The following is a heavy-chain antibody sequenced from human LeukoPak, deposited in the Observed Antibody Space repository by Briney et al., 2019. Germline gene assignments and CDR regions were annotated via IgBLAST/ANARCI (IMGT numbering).Heavy chain of an antibody. J-gene: IGHJ3*02. V-gene: IGHV4-59*04. CDR3: AVAGSGFDAFDI. CDR1: GGSISSSH. D-gene: IGHD3-3*01. Sequence: SETLSLTCTVSGGSISSSHWSWIRQPPGKGLEWIGYIYHSGSTYYNPSLKSRVTISVDRSKNQFSLKLSSVTAADTAVYYCAVAGSGFDAFDIWGQGTMVTVSS. CDR2: IYHSGST.